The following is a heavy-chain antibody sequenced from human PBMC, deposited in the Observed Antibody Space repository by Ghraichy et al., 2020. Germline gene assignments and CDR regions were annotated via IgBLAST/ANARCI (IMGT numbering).Heavy chain of an antibody. D-gene: IGHD5-18*01. CDR2: IYWNDDK. CDR3: AHPRWIQLSGYYYYYMDV. V-gene: IGHV2-5*01. CDR1: GFSLSTSGVG. J-gene: IGHJ6*03. Sequence: SGPTLVKPTQTLTLTCTFSGFSLSTSGVGVGWIRQPPGKALEWLALIYWNDDKRYSPSLKSRLTITKDTSKNQVVLTMTNMDPVDTATYYCAHPRWIQLSGYYYYYMDVWGKGTTVTVSS.